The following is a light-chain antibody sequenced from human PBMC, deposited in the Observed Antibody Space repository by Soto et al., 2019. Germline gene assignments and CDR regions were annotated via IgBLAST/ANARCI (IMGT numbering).Light chain of an antibody. J-gene: IGKJ1*01. CDR2: GAS. CDR1: QSVSSN. Sequence: EIVMTQSPATLSVSPGEGATLSCRASQSVSSNLAWYQHKPGQAPRLLIYGASTRATGIPARFSGGGSGTEFALTISSLQSEDFAVYYCQQYGSSLRTFGQGTKVEIK. CDR3: QQYGSSLRT. V-gene: IGKV3-15*01.